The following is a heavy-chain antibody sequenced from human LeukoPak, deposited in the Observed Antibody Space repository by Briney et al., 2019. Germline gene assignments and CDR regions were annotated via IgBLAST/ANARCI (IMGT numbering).Heavy chain of an antibody. CDR1: GGSISSGDYY. CDR3: ARFTVVSRCADY. D-gene: IGHD4-23*01. J-gene: IGHJ4*02. V-gene: IGHV4-30-4*01. CDR2: IYYSGST. Sequence: SETPSLTCTDSGGSISSGDYYWSWIRQPPGKGLEWIGYIYYSGSTYYNPSLKSRVTISVDTSKNQFSLKLSSVTAADTAVYYCARFTVVSRCADYWGQGTLVTVSS.